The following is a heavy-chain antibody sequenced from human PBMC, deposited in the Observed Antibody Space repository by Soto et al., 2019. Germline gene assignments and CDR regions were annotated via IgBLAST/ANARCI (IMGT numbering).Heavy chain of an antibody. J-gene: IGHJ4*02. CDR3: ASRARREWFGELSNPFDY. D-gene: IGHD3-10*01. CDR2: IYYSGST. V-gene: IGHV4-39*01. Sequence: SETLSLTCTVSGGSISSSSYYWGWIRQPPGKGLEWIGSIYYSGSTYYNPSLKSRVTNSVDTSKNQFSLKLSSVTAADTAVYYCASRARREWFGELSNPFDYWGQGTLVTVSS. CDR1: GGSISSSSYY.